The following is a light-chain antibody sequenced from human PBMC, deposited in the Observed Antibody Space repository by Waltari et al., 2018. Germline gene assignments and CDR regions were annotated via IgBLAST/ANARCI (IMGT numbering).Light chain of an antibody. J-gene: IGKJ1*01. CDR2: NGS. Sequence: DVVITQSLLSLPVILGQPASISCRSSQSLVHGDGDTYLSWFQQRPGQAPRRLIYNGSNLDSGVPYRFSGSGSGTDFTLKISRVEADDIAIYYCMQGTQWPRAFGQGTKVEIE. CDR3: MQGTQWPRA. CDR1: QSLVHGDGDTY. V-gene: IGKV2-30*02.